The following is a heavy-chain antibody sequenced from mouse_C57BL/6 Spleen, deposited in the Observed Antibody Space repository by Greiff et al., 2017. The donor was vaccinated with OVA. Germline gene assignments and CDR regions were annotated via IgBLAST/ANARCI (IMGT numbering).Heavy chain of an antibody. CDR1: GYTFTDYY. Sequence: EVQLQQSGPVLVKPGASVKMSCKASGYTFTDYYMNWVKQSHGKSLEWIGVINPYNGGTSYNQKFKGKATLTVDKSSSTAYMELNSLTSEDSAVYYCARSSGEGWYFDVWGTGTTVTVSS. V-gene: IGHV1-19*01. CDR2: INPYNGGT. J-gene: IGHJ1*03. CDR3: ARSSGEGWYFDV.